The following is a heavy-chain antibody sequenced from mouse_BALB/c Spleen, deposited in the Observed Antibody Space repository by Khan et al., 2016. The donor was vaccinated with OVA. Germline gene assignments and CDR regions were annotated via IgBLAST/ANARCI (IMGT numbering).Heavy chain of an antibody. D-gene: IGHD1-2*01. V-gene: IGHV3-2*02. Sequence: QLEESGPGLVKPSQSLSLTCTVTGYSITSGYGWNWIRQFPGNKLEWMGYISYSGSTNYNPSLKSRISITPDTSKNQFFLQLNSVTTEDTATYYCVRTARIKYWGQGTTLTVSS. CDR2: ISYSGST. J-gene: IGHJ2*01. CDR3: VRTARIKY. CDR1: GYSITSGYG.